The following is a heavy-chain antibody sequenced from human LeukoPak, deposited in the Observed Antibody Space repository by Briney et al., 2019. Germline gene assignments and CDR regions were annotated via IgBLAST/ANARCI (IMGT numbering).Heavy chain of an antibody. CDR2: IYHSGST. V-gene: IGHV4-4*02. J-gene: IGHJ3*02. D-gene: IGHD5-12*01. CDR1: GGSISSSNW. CDR3: ARDGTIVARAFDI. Sequence: SETLSLTCAVSGGSISSSNWWSWVRQPPGKGLEWIGEIYHSGSTNYNPSLKSRVTISVDKSKNQFSLKLSSVTAADAAVYYCARDGTIVARAFDIWGQGTMVTVSS.